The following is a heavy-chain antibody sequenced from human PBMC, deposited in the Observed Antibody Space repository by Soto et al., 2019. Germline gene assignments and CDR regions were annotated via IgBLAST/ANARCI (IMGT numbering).Heavy chain of an antibody. CDR3: AKDKTRITIFGVVRLGYYGMDV. CDR1: GFTFSSYG. D-gene: IGHD3-3*01. Sequence: GGSLRLSCAASGFTFSSYGMHWVRQAPGKGLEWVAVISYDGSNKYYADSVKGRFTISRDNSKNTLYLQMNSLRAEDTAVYYCAKDKTRITIFGVVRLGYYGMDVWGQGTTVTVSS. CDR2: ISYDGSNK. V-gene: IGHV3-30*18. J-gene: IGHJ6*02.